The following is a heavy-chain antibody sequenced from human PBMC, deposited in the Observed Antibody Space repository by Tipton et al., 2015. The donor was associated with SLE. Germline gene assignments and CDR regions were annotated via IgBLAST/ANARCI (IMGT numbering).Heavy chain of an antibody. Sequence: TLSLTCAVYGGSFSGYYWSWIRQSPGKGLEWIGEIIHSGDTNYNPSLESRVSLSIDMSKNQFSLKLNSVTAADTALYYCARGQYYFDASGYPQTLDYWGQGILVTVSS. D-gene: IGHD3-22*01. J-gene: IGHJ4*02. CDR3: ARGQYYFDASGYPQTLDY. CDR2: IIHSGDT. CDR1: GGSFSGYY. V-gene: IGHV4-34*01.